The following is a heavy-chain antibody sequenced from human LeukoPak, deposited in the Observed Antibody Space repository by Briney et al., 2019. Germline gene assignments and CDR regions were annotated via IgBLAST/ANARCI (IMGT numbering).Heavy chain of an antibody. V-gene: IGHV1-8*01. CDR2: MNPNSGNT. J-gene: IGHJ6*02. Sequence: ASVKVSCKTSGYTFTNYDINWVRRATGQGLEWMGWMNPNSGNTGYAQKFQGRVTMTRNTSISTAYMELSSLRSEDTAVYYCARSPQYGMDVWGQGTTVTVSS. CDR1: GYTFTNYD. CDR3: ARSPQYGMDV.